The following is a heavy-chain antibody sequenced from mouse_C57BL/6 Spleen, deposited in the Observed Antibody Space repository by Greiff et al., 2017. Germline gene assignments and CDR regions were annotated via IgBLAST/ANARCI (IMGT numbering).Heavy chain of an antibody. CDR3: TRDRDGYDAMDY. Sequence: MLVESGEGLVKPGGSLKLSCAASGFTFSSYAMSWVRQTPEKRLEWVAYISSGGDYIYYADTVKGRFTISRDNARNTLYLQMSSLKSEDTAMYYCTRDRDGYDAMDYWGQGTSVTVSS. CDR2: ISSGGDYI. V-gene: IGHV5-9-1*02. J-gene: IGHJ4*01. D-gene: IGHD2-3*01. CDR1: GFTFSSYA.